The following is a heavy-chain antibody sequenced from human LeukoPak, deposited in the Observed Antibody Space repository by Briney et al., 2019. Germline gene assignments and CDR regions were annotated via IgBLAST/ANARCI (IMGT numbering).Heavy chain of an antibody. Sequence: GESLKIFCKSSGYSFTTYWIGWVRQMPGKGLEWMGIIYPGDSDTRYSPSFQGQVTISADKSISTAYLQWSSLKASDTAMYYCARHYPVAGTYGVDYWGQGTLVTVSS. V-gene: IGHV5-51*01. CDR3: ARHYPVAGTYGVDY. CDR2: IYPGDSDT. D-gene: IGHD6-19*01. CDR1: GYSFTTYW. J-gene: IGHJ4*02.